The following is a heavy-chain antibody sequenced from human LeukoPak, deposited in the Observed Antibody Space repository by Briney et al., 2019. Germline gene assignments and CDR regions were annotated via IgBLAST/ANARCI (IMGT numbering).Heavy chain of an antibody. CDR2: IYYSGST. D-gene: IGHD6-13*01. CDR1: GGSISSGGYY. CDR3: AVGYSSSWYGY. V-gene: IGHV4-31*03. J-gene: IGHJ4*02. Sequence: PSETLSLTCTVSGGSISSGGYYWRWIRQHPGKGLEWNGYIYYSGSTYYNPSLKSRVTISVDTSKNQFSLKLSSVTAADTAVYYCAVGYSSSWYGYWGQGTLVTVSS.